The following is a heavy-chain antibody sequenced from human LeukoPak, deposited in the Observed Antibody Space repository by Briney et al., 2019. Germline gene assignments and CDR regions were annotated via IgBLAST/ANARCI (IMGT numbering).Heavy chain of an antibody. V-gene: IGHV3-NL1*01. D-gene: IGHD5-12*01. Sequence: PGGTLRLSCAASGFSFRSHGMNWVRQAPGKGLEWVSLISWDGGSTYYADSVKGRFTISRDNSKNTLYLQMKSLRAEDTAVYYCAKGGGYEAQYYYYYLDVWGKGTTVTISS. CDR3: AKGGGYEAQYYYYYLDV. CDR1: GFSFRSHG. CDR2: ISWDGGST. J-gene: IGHJ6*03.